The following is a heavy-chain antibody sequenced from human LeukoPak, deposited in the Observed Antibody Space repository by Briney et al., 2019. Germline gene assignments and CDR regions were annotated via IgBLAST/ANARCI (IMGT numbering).Heavy chain of an antibody. CDR3: ARVCYYSWGNWFDP. D-gene: IGHD2-21*02. CDR2: IYYST. CDR1: GGSVSSGTYY. V-gene: IGHV4-61*01. Sequence: SETLSLTCTVSGGSVSSGTYYWSWIRQPPGKGLEWIGYIYYSTNYNPSLKSRVTISVDTSNNQFSLKLSSVTAADTAVYYCARVCYYSWGNWFDPWGQGTLVTVSS. J-gene: IGHJ5*02.